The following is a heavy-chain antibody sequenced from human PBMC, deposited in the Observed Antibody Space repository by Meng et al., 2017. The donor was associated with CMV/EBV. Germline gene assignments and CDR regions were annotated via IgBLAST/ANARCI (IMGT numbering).Heavy chain of an antibody. Sequence: SVKVSCKASGGTFSSYAISWVRQAPGQGLEWMGGIIPILGIANYAQKFQGRVTMTRDTSISTAYMELSRLRSDDTAVYYCARDTQRGIAAAGPFDPWGQGTLVTVSS. CDR2: IIPILGIA. CDR3: ARDTQRGIAAAGPFDP. CDR1: GGTFSSYA. D-gene: IGHD6-13*01. J-gene: IGHJ5*02. V-gene: IGHV1-69*10.